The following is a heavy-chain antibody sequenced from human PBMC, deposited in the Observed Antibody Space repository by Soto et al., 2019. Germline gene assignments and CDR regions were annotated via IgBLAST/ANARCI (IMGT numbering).Heavy chain of an antibody. CDR1: GFTFSSYG. V-gene: IGHV3-30*18. CDR2: ISYDGSTK. Sequence: PGGSLRLSCAASGFTFSSYGMHWVRQAPGKGLEWVAVISYDGSTKYYADSVKGRFTISRDNSKNTLYLQMNSLRAEDTAVYYCAKGEVPYGDYAYFDYWGQGTLVTVSS. CDR3: AKGEVPYGDYAYFDY. J-gene: IGHJ4*02. D-gene: IGHD4-17*01.